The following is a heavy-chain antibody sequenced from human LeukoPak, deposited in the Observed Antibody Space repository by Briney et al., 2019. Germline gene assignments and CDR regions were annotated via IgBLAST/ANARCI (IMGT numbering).Heavy chain of an antibody. CDR3: ATRATAGPW. CDR1: GASITSTYW. V-gene: IGHV4-4*02. D-gene: IGHD6-13*01. Sequence: SETLSLICAVSGASITSTYWSTWVRQPPGKGLEWIGEIHDSGSTNYNPSLKSRVTMSVDKSKNQFSLNLTSVTAADTAVYYCATRATAGPWWGQGTLVTVSS. CDR2: IHDSGST. J-gene: IGHJ4*02.